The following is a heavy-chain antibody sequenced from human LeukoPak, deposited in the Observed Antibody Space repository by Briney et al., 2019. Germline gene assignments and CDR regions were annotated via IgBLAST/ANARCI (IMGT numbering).Heavy chain of an antibody. V-gene: IGHV1-69*13. CDR1: GGTFSSYA. J-gene: IGHJ5*02. Sequence: GASVKVSCEASGGTFSSYAISWVRQAPGQGLEWMGGIIPIFGTANYAQKFQGRVTITADESTSTAYMELSSLRSEDTAVYFCASAPRYSSSWPNNWFDPWGQGTLVTVSS. D-gene: IGHD6-13*01. CDR3: ASAPRYSSSWPNNWFDP. CDR2: IIPIFGTA.